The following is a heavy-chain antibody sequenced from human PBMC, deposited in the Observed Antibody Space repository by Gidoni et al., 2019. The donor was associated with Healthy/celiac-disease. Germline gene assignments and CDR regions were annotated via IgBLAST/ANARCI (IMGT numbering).Heavy chain of an antibody. CDR1: GVTFSTYS. J-gene: IGHJ3*02. V-gene: IGHV3-21*06. CDR3: ARDQAYCGGDCYLGNAFAI. D-gene: IGHD2-21*02. CDR2: ISSRSSFI. Sequence: EVQLVESGRGLVKPGGSLRLSCAASGVTFSTYSMNWVRQAPGKGLEGVSSISSRSSFIYYADSVKGRFTISRDNAKNSLYLLMNSLRAEDTAVYYCARDQAYCGGDCYLGNAFAIWGQGTMVTVSS.